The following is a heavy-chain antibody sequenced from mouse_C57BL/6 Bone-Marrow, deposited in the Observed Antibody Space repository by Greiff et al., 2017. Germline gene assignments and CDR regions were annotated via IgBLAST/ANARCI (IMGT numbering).Heavy chain of an antibody. J-gene: IGHJ3*01. V-gene: IGHV1-82*01. CDR3: ARTLIYYDYGAY. Sequence: VQLQQSRPELVKPGASVKISCKASGYAFSSSWMNWVKQRPGKGLEWIGRIYPGDGDTNYNGKFKGKATLTADKSSSTAYMQLSSLTSEDSAVYFCARTLIYYDYGAYWGQGTLVTVSA. CDR2: IYPGDGDT. CDR1: GYAFSSSW. D-gene: IGHD2-4*01.